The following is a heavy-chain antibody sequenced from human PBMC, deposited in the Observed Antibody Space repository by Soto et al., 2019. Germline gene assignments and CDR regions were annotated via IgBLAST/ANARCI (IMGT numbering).Heavy chain of an antibody. CDR1: GGTFSSYA. V-gene: IGHV1-69*01. Sequence: QVQLVQSGTEVQKPGSSVKVSCKASGGTFSSYAISWVRQAPGQGLEWMGGIIPIFGTANYAQKFQGRVTITADESTSTDYMELSSLRSEDTAVYYCARLGTPYYSSSWGNWFDPWGQGTLVTVSS. D-gene: IGHD6-13*01. CDR2: IIPIFGTA. CDR3: ARLGTPYYSSSWGNWFDP. J-gene: IGHJ5*02.